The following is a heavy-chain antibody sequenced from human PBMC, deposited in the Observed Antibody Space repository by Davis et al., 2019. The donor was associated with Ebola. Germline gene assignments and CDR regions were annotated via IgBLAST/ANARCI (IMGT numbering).Heavy chain of an antibody. Sequence: GGSLRLSCAASGFTFSSYWMSWVRQAPGKGLEWVANIKQDGSEKYYVDSVKGRFTISRDNAKNSLYLQMNSLRAEGTAVYYCARDGVVVVAAGRWYYYYGMDVWGQGTTVTVSS. J-gene: IGHJ6*02. CDR3: ARDGVVVVAAGRWYYYYGMDV. D-gene: IGHD2-15*01. CDR1: GFTFSSYW. CDR2: IKQDGSEK. V-gene: IGHV3-7*03.